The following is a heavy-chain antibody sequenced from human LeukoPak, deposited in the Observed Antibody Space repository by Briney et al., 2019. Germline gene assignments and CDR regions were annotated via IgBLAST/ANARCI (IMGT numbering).Heavy chain of an antibody. V-gene: IGHV1-18*01. D-gene: IGHD1-26*01. CDR2: ISAYNGNT. CDR3: ARGTSGSYPNWFDP. CDR1: GYTFTSYC. J-gene: IGHJ5*02. Sequence: ASVKLSCKASGYTFTSYCISWVRQAPGQGLEWMGWISAYNGNTNYAQKLQGRVTMTTDTSTSTACMELRSLRSDDTAVYYCARGTSGSYPNWFDPWGQGTLVTVSS.